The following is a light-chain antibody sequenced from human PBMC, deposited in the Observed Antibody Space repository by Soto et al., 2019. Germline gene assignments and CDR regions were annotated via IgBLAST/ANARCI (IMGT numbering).Light chain of an antibody. CDR2: EVT. V-gene: IGLV2-14*01. J-gene: IGLJ1*01. Sequence: QSVLTQPASVSGSPGQSITISCTGTSSDIGAYVYVSWYQQYPGRVPKLLIHEVTNRPSGVSDRFSGSKSGNTASLTISGLQTEDEADYYCSSHAGSSAFYVFGTGTKVTVL. CDR1: SSDIGAYVY. CDR3: SSHAGSSAFYV.